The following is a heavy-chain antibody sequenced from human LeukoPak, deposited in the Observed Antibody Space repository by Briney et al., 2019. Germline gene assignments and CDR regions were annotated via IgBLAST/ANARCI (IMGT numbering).Heavy chain of an antibody. CDR3: AREFGRVGPTRLDVFDI. CDR2: INPSGGST. J-gene: IGHJ3*02. D-gene: IGHD1-26*01. CDR1: GYTFTSYY. V-gene: IGHV1-46*01. Sequence: ASVKVSRKASGYTFTSYYMHWVRQAPGQGLEWMGIINPSGGSTSYAQKFQGRVTMTRDMSTSTVYMELSSLRSEDTAVDYCAREFGRVGPTRLDVFDIGGQGKMVPVSS.